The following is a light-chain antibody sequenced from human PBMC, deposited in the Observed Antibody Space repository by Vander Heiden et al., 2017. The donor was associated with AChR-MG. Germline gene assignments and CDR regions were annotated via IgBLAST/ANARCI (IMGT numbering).Light chain of an antibody. J-gene: IGKJ1*01. CDR1: QRASTW. CDR2: RSS. CDR3: QQEDTFPRT. Sequence: DIMMTQSPSTVSASVGDTVTVTCRASQRASTWVAWYQLKPGKAPKLLIYRSSTLQSGVPSRFSGSGSGTDFTLTISGLQPDDFADYYCQQEDTFPRTFGQGTKVEV. V-gene: IGKV1-5*03.